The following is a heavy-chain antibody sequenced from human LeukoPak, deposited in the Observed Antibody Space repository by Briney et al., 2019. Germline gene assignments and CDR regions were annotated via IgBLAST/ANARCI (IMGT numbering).Heavy chain of an antibody. D-gene: IGHD3-9*01. V-gene: IGHV3-23*01. Sequence: GGSLRLSCAASGFTFSNSAMGWVRQAPGKGLEWVSTISYSGGSTYYTDSVKGRFTLSRDNSKSTLFLQMNSLRADDTAVYYCMRVLWGDILTGYYFDYWGQGTLATVSS. CDR3: MRVLWGDILTGYYFDY. J-gene: IGHJ4*02. CDR2: ISYSGGST. CDR1: GFTFSNSA.